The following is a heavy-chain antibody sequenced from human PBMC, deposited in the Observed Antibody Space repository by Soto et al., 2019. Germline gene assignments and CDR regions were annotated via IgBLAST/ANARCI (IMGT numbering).Heavy chain of an antibody. CDR3: ARNDLMYGDYGY. V-gene: IGHV3-21*01. Sequence: GGSLRLSCAASGFTFSSYSMSWVRQAPGKGLEWVSSISSSSSYIYYAVSVKGRFTISRDNAKNSLYLQMNSLRAEDTAVYYCARNDLMYGDYGYWGQGTLVTVSS. J-gene: IGHJ4*02. CDR1: GFTFSSYS. D-gene: IGHD4-17*01. CDR2: ISSSSSYI.